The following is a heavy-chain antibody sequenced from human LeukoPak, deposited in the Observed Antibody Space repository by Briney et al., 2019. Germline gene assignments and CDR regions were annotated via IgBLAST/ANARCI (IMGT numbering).Heavy chain of an antibody. Sequence: GGSLRLSCAASGFTFSTYAMGWVRQAPGKGLDWVSVISADGGSTYYSDPVKGRFTIFRDNSKNTLYLQTNSLRAEDTAVYYCAKAGYSSGWFGCDYWGQGTLVTVSS. CDR3: AKAGYSSGWFGCDY. V-gene: IGHV3-23*01. D-gene: IGHD6-19*01. CDR1: GFTFSTYA. CDR2: ISADGGST. J-gene: IGHJ4*02.